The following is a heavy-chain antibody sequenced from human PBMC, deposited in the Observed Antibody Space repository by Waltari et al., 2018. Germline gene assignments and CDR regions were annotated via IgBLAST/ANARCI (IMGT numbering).Heavy chain of an antibody. V-gene: IGHV1-3*01. D-gene: IGHD2-15*01. CDR1: GYTFPSYA. Sequence: QVQLVQSGAEVKKPGASVKVSCKASGYTFPSYAMHCVRQAPGQRLEWMGWINAGNGNTKYSQKFQGRVTITRDTSASTAYMELSSLRSEDTAVYYCARGYCSGGSCHHYGMDVWGQGTTVTVSS. CDR3: ARGYCSGGSCHHYGMDV. J-gene: IGHJ6*02. CDR2: INAGNGNT.